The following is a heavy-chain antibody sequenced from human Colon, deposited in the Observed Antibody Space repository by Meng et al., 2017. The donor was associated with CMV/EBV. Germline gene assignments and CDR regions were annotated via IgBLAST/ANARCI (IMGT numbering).Heavy chain of an antibody. CDR3: ARVVYYGSGSFK. CDR1: GGSISNYY. J-gene: IGHJ4*02. CDR2: NYDSGST. V-gene: IGHV4-59*08. Sequence: SETLSLTCNVYGGSISNYYWSWIRQAPGKGLEWIGYNYDSGSTKYNPSLKSRVTISVDRSKNQFSLRLRSVTAADTAVYYCARVVYYGSGSFKWGQGTLVTVSS. D-gene: IGHD3-10*01.